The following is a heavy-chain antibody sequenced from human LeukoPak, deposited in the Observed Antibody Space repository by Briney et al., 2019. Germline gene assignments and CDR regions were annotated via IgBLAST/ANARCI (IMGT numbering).Heavy chain of an antibody. CDR1: GFTFSHYY. CDR2: ISSSGSIL. D-gene: IGHD1-1*01. J-gene: IGHJ4*02. Sequence: GGSLRLSCAASGFTFSHYYMSWIRQAPGKGLEWVSYISSSGSILYYADSVKGRFTISRDNAKNSLYLQMNSRRAEDTAVYYCARDSSNSYDYWGQGTLVTVSS. CDR3: ARDSSNSYDY. V-gene: IGHV3-11*04.